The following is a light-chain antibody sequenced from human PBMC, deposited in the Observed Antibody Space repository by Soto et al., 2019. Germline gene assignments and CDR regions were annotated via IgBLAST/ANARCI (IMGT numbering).Light chain of an antibody. V-gene: IGKV3-15*01. Sequence: EIVMTQSPATLSVSPGERATLSCRASQSVNSNLAWYQHKPGQAPRLLIYGASTRATGIPTRFGGSGSGTEFTLTNSNLQSEDFAVYYFQQYKDWPLWTFGQGTKVEIE. CDR3: QQYKDWPLWT. CDR2: GAS. J-gene: IGKJ1*01. CDR1: QSVNSN.